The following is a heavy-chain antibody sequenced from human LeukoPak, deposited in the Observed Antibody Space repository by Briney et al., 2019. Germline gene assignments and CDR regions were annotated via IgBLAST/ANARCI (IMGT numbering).Heavy chain of an antibody. V-gene: IGHV3-30*04. J-gene: IGHJ6*02. CDR3: ARSVATSPYYYYGMDV. CDR2: ISYDGSNK. D-gene: IGHD5-12*01. Sequence: GGSLRLSCAASGFTFSSYAMHWVRQAPGKGLEWVAVISYDGSNKYYADSVKGRFTISRDNSKNTLYLQMNSLRAEDTAVYYCARSVATSPYYYYGMDVWGQGTTDTVSS. CDR1: GFTFSSYA.